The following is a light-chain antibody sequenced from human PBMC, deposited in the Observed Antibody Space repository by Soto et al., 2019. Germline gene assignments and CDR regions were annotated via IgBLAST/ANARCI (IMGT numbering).Light chain of an antibody. V-gene: IGLV1-44*01. CDR1: SSNIGSNT. CDR3: AAWDDSLNGYV. CDR2: SNN. J-gene: IGLJ1*01. Sequence: QYVLTQPPSASGTPGQRVTISCSGSSSNIGSNTVNWYQQLPGTAPKLLIYSNNQRPSGVPDRFSGSKSGTSASLAISGRQSEDEAGDYCAAWDDSLNGYVFGTGTKRTVL.